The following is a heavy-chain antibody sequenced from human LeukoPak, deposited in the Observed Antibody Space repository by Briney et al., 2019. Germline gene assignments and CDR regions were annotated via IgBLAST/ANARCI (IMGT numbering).Heavy chain of an antibody. CDR2: INHSGSP. J-gene: IGHJ6*03. V-gene: IGHV4-34*01. CDR3: ARGPRTGLRYSYFYMEV. D-gene: IGHD1-1*01. CDR1: GGPLSGHY. Sequence: SETLSLTCAVYGGPLSGHYWSWVRQTPGKGLEWIGEINHSGSPNNHASLKSRVSISLDTSKNAVSLKLTSVTAADTGVYYCARGPRTGLRYSYFYMEVWGTGTTVTVSS.